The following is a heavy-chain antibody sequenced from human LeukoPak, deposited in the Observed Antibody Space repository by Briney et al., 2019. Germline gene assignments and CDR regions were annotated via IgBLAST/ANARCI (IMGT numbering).Heavy chain of an antibody. D-gene: IGHD6-19*01. CDR1: GFTLSDYY. Sequence: PGGSLRLSCAASGFTLSDYYMSWIRQAPGKGLEWVSYISSSGNTIYYADSVKGRFTISRDNSKNTLYLQMNSLRAEDTAVYYCANGDLRWLGIDYWGQGTLVTVSS. CDR3: ANGDLRWLGIDY. J-gene: IGHJ4*02. CDR2: ISSSGNTI. V-gene: IGHV3-11*01.